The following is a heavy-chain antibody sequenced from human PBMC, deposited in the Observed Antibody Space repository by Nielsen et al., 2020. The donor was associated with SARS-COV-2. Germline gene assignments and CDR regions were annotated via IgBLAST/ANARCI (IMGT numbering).Heavy chain of an antibody. CDR2: IDPNDSYT. Sequence: GESLKISCQGSGSSFTNYWIAWVRQMPGKGLEWMGMIDPNDSYTNYSPSFQGHVTISADKSITTAYLQCSSLEASDTANYCARLDSNGAKYSFDFWGQVTLVTVSS. CDR1: GSSFTNYW. J-gene: IGHJ4*02. V-gene: IGHV5-10-1*01. CDR3: ARLDSNGAKYSFDF. D-gene: IGHD2-8*01.